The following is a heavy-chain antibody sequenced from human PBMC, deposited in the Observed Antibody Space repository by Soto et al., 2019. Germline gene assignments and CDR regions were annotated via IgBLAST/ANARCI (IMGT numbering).Heavy chain of an antibody. CDR1: GFTFSSYW. Sequence: EVQLVESGGGLVQPGGSLRLSCAASGFTFSSYWMHWVRQVPGKGLVWVSRINSDGSTTNYADSVKGRFTISRDNANNTLYLPMHSLRADDTAVHYCAGVPTGSYDWNSDRNWGQGPLVTVSS. D-gene: IGHD5-12*01. CDR2: INSDGSTT. CDR3: AGVPTGSYDWNSDRN. J-gene: IGHJ4*02. V-gene: IGHV3-74*01.